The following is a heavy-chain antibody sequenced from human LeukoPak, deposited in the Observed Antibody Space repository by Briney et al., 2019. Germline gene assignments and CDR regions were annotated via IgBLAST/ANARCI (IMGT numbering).Heavy chain of an antibody. CDR2: IWDTEIT. CDR3: AKGLVLATDDAFDI. CDR1: GGSIRSYF. D-gene: IGHD5-12*01. V-gene: IGHV4-59*01. J-gene: IGHJ3*02. Sequence: SETLSLTCTVSGGSIRSYFWSWLRQPPGKGLEWIGYIWDTEITDYNPSLKSRVTISLDTSKNHFSLKLRSVTAADTALYFCAKGLVLATDDAFDIWGQGTLVTVSS.